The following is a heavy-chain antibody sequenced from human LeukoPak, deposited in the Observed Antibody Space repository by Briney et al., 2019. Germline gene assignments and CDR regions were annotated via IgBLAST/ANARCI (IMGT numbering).Heavy chain of an antibody. CDR3: ARSVTVDYYYYYYMDV. CDR1: GGSISSSSYY. V-gene: IGHV4-39*07. D-gene: IGHD1-14*01. J-gene: IGHJ6*03. CDR2: IYYSGST. Sequence: SETLSVTCTVSGGSISSSSYYWGWIRQPPGKGLEWIGSIYYSGSTYYNPSLKSRVTISVDTSKNQFSLKLSSVTAADTAVYYCARSVTVDYYYYYYMDVWGKGTTVTVSS.